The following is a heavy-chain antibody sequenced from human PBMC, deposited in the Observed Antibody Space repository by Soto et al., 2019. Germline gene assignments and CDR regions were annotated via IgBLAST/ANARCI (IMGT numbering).Heavy chain of an antibody. Sequence: QLQLXXSGPGLVKPXXXXSLTXTVSGGSISSGSYYWGWIRQPPGKGLEGIGSIHYSGGTYYKTSLRSRVTISVATSKNQFSLKVASMTAADTAVYYCARSGPLWFGELSHFDYWGQGTLVTVSS. CDR1: GGSISSGSYY. J-gene: IGHJ4*02. CDR3: ARSGPLWFGELSHFDY. CDR2: IHYSGGT. D-gene: IGHD3-10*01. V-gene: IGHV4-39*01.